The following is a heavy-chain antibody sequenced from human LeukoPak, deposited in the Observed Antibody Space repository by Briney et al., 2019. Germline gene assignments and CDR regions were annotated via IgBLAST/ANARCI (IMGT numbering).Heavy chain of an antibody. CDR2: IYYSGST. D-gene: IGHD1-26*01. CDR1: GGSISSSSYY. CDR3: ARLPPWEEDAFDI. Sequence: PSETLSLTCTVSGGSISSSSYYWGWIRQPPGKGLEWIGSIYYSGSTYYNPSLKSRVTISVDTSKNQSSLKLSSVTAADTAVYYCARLPPWEEDAFDIWGQGTMVTVSS. J-gene: IGHJ3*02. V-gene: IGHV4-39*01.